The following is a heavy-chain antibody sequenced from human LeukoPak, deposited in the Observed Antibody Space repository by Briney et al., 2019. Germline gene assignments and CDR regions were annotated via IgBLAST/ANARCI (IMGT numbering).Heavy chain of an antibody. CDR3: AREHSSSSYYYYYYMDV. CDR1: GGSFSGYY. D-gene: IGHD6-6*01. J-gene: IGHJ6*03. CDR2: INHSGST. Sequence: PSETLSLTCAVYGGSFSGYYWSWIRQPPGKGLEWSGEINHSGSTNYNPSLKSRVTISVDTSKNQFSLKLSSVTAADTAVYYCAREHSSSSYYYYYYMDVWGKGTTVTVSS. V-gene: IGHV4-34*01.